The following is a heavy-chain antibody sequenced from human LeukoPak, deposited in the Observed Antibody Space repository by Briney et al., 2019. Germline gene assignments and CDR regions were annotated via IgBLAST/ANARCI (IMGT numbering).Heavy chain of an antibody. CDR3: AMSLGANWFDP. V-gene: IGHV3-74*01. CDR1: GFPFSSYW. Sequence: QPGGSLRLSCAASGFPFSSYWMHWVRQAPGKGLVWVSRIHSDGSSTTYADSVKGRFTISRDNAKNTLYLQMNSLRAEDTAVYYCAMSLGANWFDPWGQGTLVAVSS. J-gene: IGHJ5*02. D-gene: IGHD3-10*01. CDR2: IHSDGSST.